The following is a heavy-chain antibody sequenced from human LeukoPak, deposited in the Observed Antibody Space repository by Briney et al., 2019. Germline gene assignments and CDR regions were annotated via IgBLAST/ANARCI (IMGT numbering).Heavy chain of an antibody. CDR2: IGKAGDT. Sequence: GGSLRLSCAASGFTFSSYDMHWVRQATGKGLEWVSAIGKAGDTHYSGSAKGRFTISRENAKNSLCLQMNSLRAGDAAVYYCARDPSGWGLDVWGQGTTVTVSS. D-gene: IGHD6-19*01. V-gene: IGHV3-13*01. CDR1: GFTFSSYD. CDR3: ARDPSGWGLDV. J-gene: IGHJ6*02.